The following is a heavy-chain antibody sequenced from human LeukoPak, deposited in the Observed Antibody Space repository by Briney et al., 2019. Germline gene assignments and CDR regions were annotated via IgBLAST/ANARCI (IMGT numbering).Heavy chain of an antibody. CDR2: IKQDGSET. V-gene: IGHV3-7*03. CDR1: GFTFSNYW. Sequence: GGSLRLSCAASGFTFSNYWINWVRQAPGKGLEWVANIKQDGSETYCVDSVKGRFTISRDNAKNSLYLQMNSLRDEDTAVYYCVPQWLVPRDEGYWGQGTLVTVSS. J-gene: IGHJ4*02. D-gene: IGHD6-19*01. CDR3: VPQWLVPRDEGY.